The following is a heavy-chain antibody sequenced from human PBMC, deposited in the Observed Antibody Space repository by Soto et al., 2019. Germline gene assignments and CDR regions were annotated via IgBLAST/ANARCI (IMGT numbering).Heavy chain of an antibody. Sequence: LRLSCAASGFTFSSYDMHWVRQATGKGLEWVSAIGTAGDTYYPGSVKGQFTISRENAKNSLYLQMNSLRAEDTAVYYCAREQRRAGYSSGWYDYWGQGTLVTVSS. CDR1: GFTFSSYD. V-gene: IGHV3-13*01. J-gene: IGHJ4*02. D-gene: IGHD6-19*01. CDR3: AREQRRAGYSSGWYDY. CDR2: IGTAGDT.